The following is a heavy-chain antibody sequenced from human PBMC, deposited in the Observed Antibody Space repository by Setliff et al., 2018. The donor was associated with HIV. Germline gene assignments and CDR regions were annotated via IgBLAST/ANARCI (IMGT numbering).Heavy chain of an antibody. V-gene: IGHV4-31*03. D-gene: IGHD5-12*01. Sequence: TLSLTCTVSGGSISSGGYYWSWIRQQPGKGLEWIGYIYYSGSTYYNPSLKSRVTISIDTSKNQFSLKLSSVTAADTAVYYCARGLVVVTDSDYDTNYYYYYYYMDVWGKGTTVTVSS. CDR3: ARGLVVVTDSDYDTNYYYYYYYMDV. J-gene: IGHJ6*03. CDR1: GGSISSGGYY. CDR2: IYYSGST.